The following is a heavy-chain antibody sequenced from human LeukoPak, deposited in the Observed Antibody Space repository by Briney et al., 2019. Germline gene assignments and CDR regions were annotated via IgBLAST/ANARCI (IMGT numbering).Heavy chain of an antibody. V-gene: IGHV3-64*01. Sequence: PGGSLSLSCAASGFTFSSYAMHCVRQAPGKGLEYVSAISSNGDNTYYTNSVKGRFTISRDNSKNTLYLQMGSLRAEDMAVYYCASEGAYSSSWPPRDYYYYGMDVWGRGTTVTVSS. CDR2: ISSNGDNT. CDR1: GFTFSSYA. J-gene: IGHJ6*02. D-gene: IGHD6-13*01. CDR3: ASEGAYSSSWPPRDYYYYGMDV.